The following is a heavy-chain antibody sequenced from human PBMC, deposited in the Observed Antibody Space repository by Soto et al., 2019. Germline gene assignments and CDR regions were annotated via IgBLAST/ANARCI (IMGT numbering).Heavy chain of an antibody. J-gene: IGHJ5*02. D-gene: IGHD3-22*01. CDR3: ARDADYYDSSGFRLDP. V-gene: IGHV1-2*02. CDR1: GYSFTAYY. CDR2: INPNSGDT. Sequence: ASVKVSCKASGYSFTAYYVHWVRQAPGQGLEWMGWINPNSGDTNYAEKFQGRVTMTRDTSIKTDYMDLSRMRYDETAVYYCARDADYYDSSGFRLDPWGQG.